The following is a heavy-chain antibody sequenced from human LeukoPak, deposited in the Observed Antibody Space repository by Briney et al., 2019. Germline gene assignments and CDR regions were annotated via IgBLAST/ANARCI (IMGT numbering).Heavy chain of an antibody. V-gene: IGHV3-23*01. CDR2: MIGSGGST. D-gene: IGHD3-10*01. Sequence: PGGFFRLVCAASGFTFSNYAMSSVRQAPGKGLEWVSVMIGSGGSTYYADSVKGRFTIFINISKNTLYLQMNRLRAEDTAVYYCAKDRYYASGSPPRHYYGMDVWGQWITDIASS. CDR3: AKDRYYASGSPPRHYYGMDV. CDR1: GFTFSNYA. J-gene: IGHJ6*02.